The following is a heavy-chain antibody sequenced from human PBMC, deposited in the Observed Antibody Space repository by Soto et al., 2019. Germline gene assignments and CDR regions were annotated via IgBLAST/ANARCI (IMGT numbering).Heavy chain of an antibody. V-gene: IGHV1-69*04. Sequence: GASVKVSCKASGGTFSSYTISWVRQAPGQGLEWMGRIIPILGIANYAQKFQGRVTITADKSTSTAYMELSSLRSEDTAVYYCARDLDLLVVVPAATWFDPWGQGTLVTSPQ. J-gene: IGHJ5*02. D-gene: IGHD2-2*01. CDR2: IIPILGIA. CDR1: GGTFSSYT. CDR3: ARDLDLLVVVPAATWFDP.